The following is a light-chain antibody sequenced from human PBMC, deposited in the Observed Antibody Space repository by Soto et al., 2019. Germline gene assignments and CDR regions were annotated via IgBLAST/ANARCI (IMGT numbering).Light chain of an antibody. J-gene: IGKJ4*01. CDR3: QQYGSSPT. Sequence: EIVLTQSPCTLSFSPWERATLSRMASQSVSSSYLAWYQQKPGQAPRLLIYGASSRATGIPDRFSGSGSGTDFTLTISRLEPEDFAVYYCQQYGSSPTFGGGTKVDIK. V-gene: IGKV3-20*01. CDR1: QSVSSSY. CDR2: GAS.